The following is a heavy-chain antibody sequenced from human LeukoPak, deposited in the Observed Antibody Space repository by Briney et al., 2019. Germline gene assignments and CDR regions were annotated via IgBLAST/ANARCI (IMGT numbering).Heavy chain of an antibody. CDR3: ARVDTLYDISGYGSFDI. D-gene: IGHD3-22*01. J-gene: IGHJ3*02. CDR1: GGTFSSYA. CDR2: ISAYNGNT. Sequence: GASVKVSCKASGGTFSSYAISWVRQAPGQGLEWMGWISAYNGNTNYAQKFQGRVTMTTDTSTRKAYMELRSLRSDDTAVYYCARVDTLYDISGYGSFDIWGQGTMVTVSS. V-gene: IGHV1-18*01.